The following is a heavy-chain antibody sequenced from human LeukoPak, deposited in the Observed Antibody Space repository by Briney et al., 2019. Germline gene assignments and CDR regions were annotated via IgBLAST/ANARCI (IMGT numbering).Heavy chain of an antibody. D-gene: IGHD6-25*01. J-gene: IGHJ4*02. CDR2: LYYGENS. V-gene: IGHV4-34*01. Sequence: SETLSLTCAVYGGSLSGYYWGWIRQAPGKGLEWIGSLYYGENSHYNPSLKSRATLSVDTSNNQFSLKLTSVTAADAAVYFCARQLPTAAADTRGYFDYWGQGTVVTVSS. CDR1: GGSLSGYY. CDR3: ARQLPTAAADTRGYFDY.